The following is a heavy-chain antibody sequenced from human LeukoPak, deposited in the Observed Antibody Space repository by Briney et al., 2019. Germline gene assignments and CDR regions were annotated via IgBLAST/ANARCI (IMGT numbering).Heavy chain of an antibody. D-gene: IGHD1-1*01. Sequence: ASVKVSCKASGYTFTGYYMHWVRQAPGQGLEWMGWINPNSGGTKYAQKFQGRVTMTRYTSISTAYMELSRLRSDDTAVYYCALPKNGVSDAFDIWGQGTMVTVSS. CDR1: GYTFTGYY. CDR2: INPNSGGT. J-gene: IGHJ3*02. V-gene: IGHV1-2*02. CDR3: ALPKNGVSDAFDI.